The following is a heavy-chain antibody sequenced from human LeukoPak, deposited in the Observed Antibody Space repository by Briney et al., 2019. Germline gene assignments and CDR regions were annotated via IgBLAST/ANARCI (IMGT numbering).Heavy chain of an antibody. D-gene: IGHD2-2*01. J-gene: IGHJ5*02. CDR3: ARDLGVVPAWGWFDP. CDR2: MYYSGNT. V-gene: IGHV4-39*07. Sequence: SETLSLTCTVSGDSISSSSYYWGWIRQPPGKGLEWIGTMYYSGNTYYNPSLKSRVSISGDTSKNQFSLNLSSVTAADTAVYYCARDLGVVPAWGWFDPWGQGTLVTVSS. CDR1: GDSISSSSYY.